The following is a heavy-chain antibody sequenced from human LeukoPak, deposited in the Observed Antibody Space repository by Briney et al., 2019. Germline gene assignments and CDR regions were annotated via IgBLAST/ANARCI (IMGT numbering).Heavy chain of an antibody. CDR3: ASVFSGSYMRDY. V-gene: IGHV4-30-2*01. CDR2: IYHSGST. D-gene: IGHD1-26*01. CDR1: GGSISSGGYY. J-gene: IGHJ4*02. Sequence: KTSETLSLTCTVSGGSISSGGYYWSWIRQPPGKGLEWIGYIYHSGSTYYNPSLKSRVTIPVDRSKNQFSLKLSSVTAADTAVYYCASVFSGSYMRDYWGQGTLVTVSS.